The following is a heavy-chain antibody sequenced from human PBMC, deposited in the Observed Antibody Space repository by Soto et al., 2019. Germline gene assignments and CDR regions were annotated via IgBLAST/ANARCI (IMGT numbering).Heavy chain of an antibody. J-gene: IGHJ4*02. Sequence: QVQLVQSGAEVKRPGASVRVSCKPSGYNFKNYAIHWVRQAPGQRLEWMVWSNEGSGNSRYSQKFQGRVSITRDTSANTVYMELSSLKSAETARYYCVRDDRAISGVVTLDYWGAGNLVTVSS. V-gene: IGHV1-3*01. CDR3: VRDDRAISGVVTLDY. CDR2: SNEGSGNS. D-gene: IGHD3-3*01. CDR1: GYNFKNYA.